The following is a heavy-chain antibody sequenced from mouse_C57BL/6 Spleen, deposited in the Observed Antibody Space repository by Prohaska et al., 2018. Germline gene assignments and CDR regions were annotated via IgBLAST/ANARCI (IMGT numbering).Heavy chain of an antibody. CDR1: GYSITSGYY. D-gene: IGHD1-2*01. Sequence: GPDLVKPSQSLSLTCSVTGYSITSGYYWNWIRQFPGNKLEWMGYISYDGINDYNPSLKNRISITRDTSKNQFFLKLNSVTTEDTATYYCARRTTAWYFDVWGTGTTVTVSS. J-gene: IGHJ1*03. V-gene: IGHV3-6*01. CDR3: ARRTTAWYFDV. CDR2: ISYDGIN.